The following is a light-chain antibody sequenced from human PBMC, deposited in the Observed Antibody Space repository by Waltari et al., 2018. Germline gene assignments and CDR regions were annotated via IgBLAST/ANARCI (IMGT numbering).Light chain of an antibody. CDR2: AAS. CDR3: QQHNRHPLT. Sequence: DIQMTHSHSPLSPSLGATVTIPCRATQGISSYLAWYQQKPGIAPKRLIYAASTLQSGVQSMFSGSGSGTDFTLTISSLQPEDFATYYCQQHNRHPLTFGPGTKLDIK. V-gene: IGKV1-17*01. J-gene: IGKJ3*01. CDR1: QGISSY.